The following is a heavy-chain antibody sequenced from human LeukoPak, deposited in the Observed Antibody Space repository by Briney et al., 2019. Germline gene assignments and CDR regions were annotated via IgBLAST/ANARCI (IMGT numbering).Heavy chain of an antibody. CDR2: INPNSGGT. CDR3: ATMVRGAKSPYYFDY. D-gene: IGHD3-10*01. CDR1: GYTFTGYY. V-gene: IGHV1-2*02. J-gene: IGHJ4*02. Sequence: ASVKVSCKASGYTFTGYYIHWVRQAPGQGLEWMGWINPNSGGTNYAQKFQGRVTMTRDTSISTAYMELSRLRSDDTAVYYCATMVRGAKSPYYFDYWSQGTLVTVSS.